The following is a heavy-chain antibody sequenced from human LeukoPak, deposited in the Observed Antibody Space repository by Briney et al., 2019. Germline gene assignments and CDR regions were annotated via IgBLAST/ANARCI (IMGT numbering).Heavy chain of an antibody. CDR3: ATGSTHYDFWSGYYFDY. CDR1: GGTFSSYT. J-gene: IGHJ4*02. CDR2: IIPILGIA. D-gene: IGHD3-3*01. Sequence: SVKVSCKASGGTFSSYTISWVRQAPGQGLEWMGRIIPILGIANYAQKFQGRVTITADKSTSTAYMELSSLRSEDTAVYYCATGSTHYDFWSGYYFDYWGQGTLVTVSS. V-gene: IGHV1-69*02.